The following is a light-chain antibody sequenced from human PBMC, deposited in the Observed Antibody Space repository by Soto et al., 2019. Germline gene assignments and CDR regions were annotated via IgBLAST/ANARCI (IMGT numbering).Light chain of an antibody. CDR1: RSDVGAYNY. CDR3: FSYAGNDNWV. V-gene: IGLV2-8*01. J-gene: IGLJ3*02. CDR2: EVT. Sequence: QSALTQPASVSGSPGQSIAISCTGTRSDVGAYNYVSWYQQHPGKAPKLMISEVTNRPSGVSDRFSGSKSGNTASLTVSGLQAEDDADYYCFSYAGNDNWVFGGGTKVTVL.